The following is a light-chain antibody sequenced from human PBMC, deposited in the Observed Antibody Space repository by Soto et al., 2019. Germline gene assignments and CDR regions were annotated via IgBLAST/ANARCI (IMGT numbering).Light chain of an antibody. J-gene: IGKJ1*01. CDR1: QGIKTD. V-gene: IGKV1-6*01. CDR3: LQNFNYPWT. Sequence: IQMTQSPSSLSASVGDRVTMTCRASQGIKTDLGWYQQRPGKAPKLLIYSASGLQSGVPSRFTGTASGSDFTLTISSLQPEDFASYYCLQNFNYPWTFAQGTKVEVK. CDR2: SAS.